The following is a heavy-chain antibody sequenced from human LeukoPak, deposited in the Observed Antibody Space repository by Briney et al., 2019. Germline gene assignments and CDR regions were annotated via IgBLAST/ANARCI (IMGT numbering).Heavy chain of an antibody. CDR2: IYYSGST. CDR1: GGSISSGGYY. D-gene: IGHD2-2*02. CDR3: ARYCSSTNCYKGGFVP. J-gene: IGHJ5*02. Sequence: PSQTLSLTCTVSGGSISSGGYYWSWIRQHPGKGLEWIGYIYYSGSTYSNPSLKSRVTISVDTSKNQFSLNLSSVTAADTAVYYCARYCSSTNCYKGGFVPWGQGTLVTVSS. V-gene: IGHV4-31*03.